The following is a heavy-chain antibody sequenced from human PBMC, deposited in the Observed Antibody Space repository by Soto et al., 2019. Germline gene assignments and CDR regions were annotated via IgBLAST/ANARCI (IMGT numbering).Heavy chain of an antibody. J-gene: IGHJ4*02. CDR2: ISVYNGNT. Sequence: QVQLVQSGAEVKKPGASVKVSCKTSGYTFAAYGISWVRQAPGQGLEWMGWISVYNGNTDYAQNFQGRVTMTADTSTNTVYMELRSLISDDTAVYYCATDRSNSGHWGQGTLVTVS. V-gene: IGHV1-18*01. CDR3: ATDRSNSGH. D-gene: IGHD6-6*01. CDR1: GYTFAAYG.